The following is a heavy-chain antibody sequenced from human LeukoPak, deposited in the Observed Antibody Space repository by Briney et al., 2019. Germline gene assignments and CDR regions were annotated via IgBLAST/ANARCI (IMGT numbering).Heavy chain of an antibody. Sequence: GGSLRLSCAASGFTFSSYPLNWVRQAPGKGLEWVSSISGSGDSTYHADSVKGRFTISRDNSKNTLYLQMNRLRAEDTAVYYCAKGAPSSAITLVRGVNSYFDYWGQGTLVTVSS. V-gene: IGHV3-23*01. CDR1: GFTFSSYP. D-gene: IGHD3-10*01. CDR2: ISGSGDST. CDR3: AKGAPSSAITLVRGVNSYFDY. J-gene: IGHJ4*02.